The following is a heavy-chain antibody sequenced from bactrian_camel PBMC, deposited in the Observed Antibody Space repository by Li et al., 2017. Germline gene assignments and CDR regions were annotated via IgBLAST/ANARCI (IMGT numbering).Heavy chain of an antibody. CDR2: ISASGGTT. J-gene: IGHJ4*01. CDR1: GFTFSNYW. V-gene: IGHV3S1*01. Sequence: HVQLVESGGGLVQPGGSLRLSCAASGFTFSNYWMYWVRQAPGKGLEWVSAISASGGTTIYADSVKGRFTISRDNAKYTVYLQMNSLKSEDTALYYCATSAAAAHDGNWSTEYKYWGQGTQVTVS. CDR3: ATSAAAAHDGNWSTEYKY. D-gene: IGHD7*01.